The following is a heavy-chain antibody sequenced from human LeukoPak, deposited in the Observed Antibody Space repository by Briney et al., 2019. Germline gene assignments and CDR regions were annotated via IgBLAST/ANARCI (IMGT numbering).Heavy chain of an antibody. CDR2: IYYSGST. V-gene: IGHV4-61*08. CDR3: ASKGVCSGGSCYSPFDY. CDR1: GGSISSGGYY. Sequence: SETLSLTCTVSGGSISSGGYYWSWIRQPPGKGLEWIGYIYYSGSTNYNPSLKSRVTISVDTSKNQFSLKLSSVTAADTAVYYCASKGVCSGGSCYSPFDYWGQGTLVTVSS. J-gene: IGHJ4*02. D-gene: IGHD2-15*01.